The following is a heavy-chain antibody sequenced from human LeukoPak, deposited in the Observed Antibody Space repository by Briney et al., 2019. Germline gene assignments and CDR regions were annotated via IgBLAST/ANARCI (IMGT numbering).Heavy chain of an antibody. D-gene: IGHD6-13*01. CDR3: ARESGQQLVSYYFDY. J-gene: IGHJ4*02. V-gene: IGHV4-34*01. CDR2: INHSGST. Sequence: SETLSLTCAVYGGSFSGYYWSWIRRPPGKGLEWIGEINHSGSTNYNPSLKSRVTISVDTSKNQFSLKLSSVTAADTAVYYCARESGQQLVSYYFDYWGQGTLVTVSS. CDR1: GGSFSGYY.